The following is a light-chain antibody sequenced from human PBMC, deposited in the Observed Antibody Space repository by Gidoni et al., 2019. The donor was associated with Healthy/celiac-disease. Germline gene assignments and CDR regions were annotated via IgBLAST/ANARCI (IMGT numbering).Light chain of an antibody. V-gene: IGLV2-8*01. CDR3: SSYAGSNRGV. CDR1: SSDVGGYNY. J-gene: IGLJ2*01. Sequence: QSALTQPPSASGSPGQSVTISCTGTSSDVGGYNYVSWYQQHPGKAPKLMIYEVSKRPSGVPARFSGSTSGNTASLTVSGLQAEDEADYYCSSYAGSNRGVFGGGTKLTVL. CDR2: EVS.